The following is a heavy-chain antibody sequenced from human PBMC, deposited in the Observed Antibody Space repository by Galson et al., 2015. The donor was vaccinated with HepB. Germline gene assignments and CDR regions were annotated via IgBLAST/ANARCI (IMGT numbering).Heavy chain of an antibody. J-gene: IGHJ4*02. D-gene: IGHD2-21*02. CDR3: ARDRCGGDCPDYDY. V-gene: IGHV3-33*08. CDR2: IWYDGSNK. CDR1: GFTFSSYG. Sequence: SLRLSCAASGFTFSSYGMHWVRQAPGKGLEWVAVIWYDGSNKYYADSVKGRFTISRDNSKNTLYLQMNSLRAEDTAVYYCARDRCGGDCPDYDYWGQGTLVTVSS.